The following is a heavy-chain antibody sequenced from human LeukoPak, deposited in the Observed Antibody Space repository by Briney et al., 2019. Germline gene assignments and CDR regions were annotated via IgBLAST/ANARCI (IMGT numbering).Heavy chain of an antibody. V-gene: IGHV4-4*07. J-gene: IGHJ5*02. D-gene: IGHD3-16*02. Sequence: SETLSLTWTVSGGSISSYYWSWIRQPAGKGLEWIGRIYTSGSTNYNPSLKSRVTMSVDTSKNQFSLKLSSVTAADTAVYYCASEGGGNDYVWGSYRYNNWFDPWGQGTLVTVSS. CDR1: GGSISSYY. CDR2: IYTSGST. CDR3: ASEGGGNDYVWGSYRYNNWFDP.